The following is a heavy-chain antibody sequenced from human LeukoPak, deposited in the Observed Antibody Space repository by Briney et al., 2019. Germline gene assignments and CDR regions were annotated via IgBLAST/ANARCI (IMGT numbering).Heavy chain of an antibody. Sequence: GGSLRLSCAVSGLTFSNFWMSWVRQAPGKGLEWVANIIPDATDRSYLGSVRGRFIISRDNAKNSHHLQMNSLRAEDTAIYYCARHQNWAWDFWGQGTLVTVSS. V-gene: IGHV3-7*01. D-gene: IGHD7-27*01. CDR3: ARHQNWAWDF. CDR2: IIPDATDR. CDR1: GLTFSNFW. J-gene: IGHJ4*02.